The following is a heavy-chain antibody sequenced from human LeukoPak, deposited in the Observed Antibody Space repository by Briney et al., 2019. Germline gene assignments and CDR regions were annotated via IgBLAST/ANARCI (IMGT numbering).Heavy chain of an antibody. V-gene: IGHV4-59*02. Sequence: PSETLSLTCTVSGGSVSSYYWSWIRQPPGKGLEWIGYIYYSGSTNYKPSLKSRVTISVDTSKNQFSLKLSSVTAADTAVYYCARDVPGGTDPWGQGTLVTVSS. CDR3: ARDVPGGTDP. J-gene: IGHJ5*02. CDR2: IYYSGST. CDR1: GGSVSSYY.